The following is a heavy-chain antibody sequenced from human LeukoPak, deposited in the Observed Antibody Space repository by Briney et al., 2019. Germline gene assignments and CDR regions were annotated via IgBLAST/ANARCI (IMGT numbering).Heavy chain of an antibody. CDR3: ARHVGISF. CDR1: GFTFRGAW. CDR2: IREDGTEK. Sequence: PGGSLRLSCTAPGFTFRGAWMTWVRQAPGKGLEWVANIREDGTEKNYVDSVKGRFTISRDNAKNSLFLQMSNLRDDDTAIYYCARHVGISFWGQGTLVTASS. D-gene: IGHD7-27*01. J-gene: IGHJ4*02. V-gene: IGHV3-7*01.